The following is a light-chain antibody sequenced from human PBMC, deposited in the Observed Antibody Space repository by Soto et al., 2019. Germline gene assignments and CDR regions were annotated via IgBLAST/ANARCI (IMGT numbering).Light chain of an antibody. CDR2: GAS. CDR1: QSVSRSY. V-gene: IGKV3-20*01. J-gene: IGKJ3*01. CDR3: QQYDHSPFT. Sequence: EIVLTQSPGTLSLSPGERATLSCRASQSVSRSYLAWYQQKPGQAPRLLIYGASSRATGIPDRFSGSGSGTDFTLTISRLEPEDFAVYYCQQYDHSPFTFGPGTKVDIK.